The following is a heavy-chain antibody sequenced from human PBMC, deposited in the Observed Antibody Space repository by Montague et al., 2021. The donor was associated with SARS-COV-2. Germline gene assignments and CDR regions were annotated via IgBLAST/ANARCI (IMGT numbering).Heavy chain of an antibody. V-gene: IGHV4-34*01. CDR3: ASGTKRVFTYDYDSSGCASDY. J-gene: IGHJ4*02. CDR1: GGSFSGYY. D-gene: IGHD3-22*01. CDR2: INHSGST. Sequence: SETRSLTCAVYGGSFSGYYWSWIRQPPGKGLEWIGEINHSGSTKYNPSLKSRVTISVDTSKNQFSLKLSSVTVADTAVYYCASGTKRVFTYDYDSSGCASDYWGQGTLVTVSS.